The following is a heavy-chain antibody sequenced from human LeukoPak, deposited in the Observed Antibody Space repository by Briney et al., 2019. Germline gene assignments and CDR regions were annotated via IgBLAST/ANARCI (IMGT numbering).Heavy chain of an antibody. CDR3: AKSDLGRELSPPFDY. CDR2: ISWNSGSI. Sequence: PGRSLRLSCAASGFTFDDYAMHWVRQAPGKGLEWVSGISWNSGSIGYADSVKGRFTISRDNAKNSLYLQMNSLRAEDTALYYCAKSDLGRELSPPFDYWGQGTLVTVSS. CDR1: GFTFDDYA. V-gene: IGHV3-9*01. D-gene: IGHD3-16*02. J-gene: IGHJ4*02.